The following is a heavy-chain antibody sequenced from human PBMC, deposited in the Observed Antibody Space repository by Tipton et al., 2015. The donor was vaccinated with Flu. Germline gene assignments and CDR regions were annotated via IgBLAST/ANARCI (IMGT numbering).Heavy chain of an antibody. D-gene: IGHD4-17*01. J-gene: IGHJ6*03. CDR1: GGSISSSSYY. CDR2: IYYSGST. Sequence: TLSLTCTVSGGSISSSSYYWGWIRQPPGKGLEWIGSIYYSGSTYYNPSLKSRVTISVDTSKNQFSLKLSSVTAADTAVYYCAQEVTTDYYYYMDVWGKGTTVTVSS. CDR3: AQEVTTDYYYYMDV. V-gene: IGHV4-39*07.